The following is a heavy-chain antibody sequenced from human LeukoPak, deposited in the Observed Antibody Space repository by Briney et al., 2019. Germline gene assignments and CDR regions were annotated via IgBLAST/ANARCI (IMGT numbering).Heavy chain of an antibody. V-gene: IGHV4-34*01. Sequence: SETLSLTCAVYGGSFSGYYWSWIRQPPGKGLEWIGEINHSGSTNYNPSLKSRVTISVDTSKNQFSLKLSSVTAADTAVYYCARTTWRTTYYYYYYMDVWGKGTTVTISS. J-gene: IGHJ6*03. CDR1: GGSFSGYY. CDR3: ARTTWRTTYYYYYYMDV. CDR2: INHSGST. D-gene: IGHD1-1*01.